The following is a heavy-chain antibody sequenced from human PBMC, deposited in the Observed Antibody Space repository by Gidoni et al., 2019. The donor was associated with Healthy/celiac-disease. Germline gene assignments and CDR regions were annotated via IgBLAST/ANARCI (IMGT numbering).Heavy chain of an antibody. CDR2: IYSGGST. CDR1: GFTVSSNY. Sequence: EVQLVESGGGLVQPGGSLRLSCAASGFTVSSNYLSWVRQAPGKGLEWVSVIYSGGSTYYADSVKGRFTISRDNSKNTLYLQMNSLRAEDTAVYYCAREDYYDSSGYGYWGQGTLVTVSS. D-gene: IGHD3-22*01. V-gene: IGHV3-66*01. J-gene: IGHJ4*02. CDR3: AREDYYDSSGYGY.